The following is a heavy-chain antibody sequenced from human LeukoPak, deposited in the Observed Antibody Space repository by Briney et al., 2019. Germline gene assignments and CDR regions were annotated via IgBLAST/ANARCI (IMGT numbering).Heavy chain of an antibody. J-gene: IGHJ6*03. V-gene: IGHV1-18*01. CDR2: ISALNGHT. CDR3: ARLDHYYYYMDF. CDR1: GGTFSSYA. Sequence: GASVKVSCKASGGTFSSYAISWVRQAPGQGLEWMGWISALNGHTAYAQNFQGRVSMTTDTSTNTAYMELRSLRSDDTAFYYCARLDHYYYYMDFWGKGTTVTVSS.